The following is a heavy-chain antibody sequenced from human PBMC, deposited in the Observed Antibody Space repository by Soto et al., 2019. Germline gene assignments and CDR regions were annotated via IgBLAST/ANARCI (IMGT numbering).Heavy chain of an antibody. CDR3: AIDRREGYKRYFGF. D-gene: IGHD3-9*01. CDR2: ISFSGAT. Sequence: PSETLSLTCTVSRVSINTYIWSWFGQTPAKGLGWSGSISFSGATYSNPTLRARAAFSVDTAASPLCLSLNSVPCADRAVYFFAIDRREGYKRYFGFWGQGNQVTVSS. J-gene: IGHJ4*02. V-gene: IGHV4-59*01. CDR1: RVSINTYI.